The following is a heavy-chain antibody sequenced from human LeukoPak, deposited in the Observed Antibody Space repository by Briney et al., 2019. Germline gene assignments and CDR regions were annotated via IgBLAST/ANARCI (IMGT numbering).Heavy chain of an antibody. Sequence: PSETLSLTCAVYGGSFSGYYWSWIRQPPGKGLEWIGEINHSGSTNYNPSLKSRVTISVDTSKNQFSLKLGSVTAADTAVYYCARGALRGKSYDYWGQGTLFTVSS. CDR3: ARGALRGKSYDY. CDR1: GGSFSGYY. CDR2: INHSGST. J-gene: IGHJ4*02. D-gene: IGHD4-17*01. V-gene: IGHV4-34*01.